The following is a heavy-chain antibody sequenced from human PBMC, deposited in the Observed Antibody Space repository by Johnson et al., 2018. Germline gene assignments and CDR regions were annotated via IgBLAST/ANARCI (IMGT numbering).Heavy chain of an antibody. CDR3: AKDAFKTPDGSGSLSVVYYMDV. CDR1: GFTFSTCG. CDR2: IWYDGSNK. V-gene: IGHV3-33*06. Sequence: QVQLVQSGGGVVQPGRSLRLSCAASGFTFSTCGMHWVRQAPGKGLEWGAVIWYDGSNKYYADSVKGRFTISRDNSKNTLYLQMNSLRAEDTAVYYCAKDAFKTPDGSGSLSVVYYMDVWGKGTTVTVSS. J-gene: IGHJ6*03. D-gene: IGHD3-10*01.